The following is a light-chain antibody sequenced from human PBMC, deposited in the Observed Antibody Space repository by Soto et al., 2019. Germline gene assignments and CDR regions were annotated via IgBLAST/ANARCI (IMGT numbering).Light chain of an antibody. CDR2: GNT. Sequence: QSVLTQPASVSGSPGQSITISCTGTSSDIGGYNYVSWYQQHPGNAPKLIIYGNTNRPSGVPDRFSASKSGTSASLAITGLQAEDEADYYCQSYDSSLSGYVFGTGTKVTVL. J-gene: IGLJ1*01. V-gene: IGLV2-14*01. CDR3: QSYDSSLSGYV. CDR1: SSDIGGYNY.